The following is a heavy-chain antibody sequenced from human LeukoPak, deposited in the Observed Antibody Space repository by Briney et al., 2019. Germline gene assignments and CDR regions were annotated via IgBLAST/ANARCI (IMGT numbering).Heavy chain of an antibody. CDR1: GYTLTELS. V-gene: IGHV1-24*01. J-gene: IGHJ4*02. CDR2: FDPEDGET. D-gene: IGHD3-22*01. CDR3: ARSRSPQALSGWHTYYYDSSGYPGEYYFDY. Sequence: VASVKVSCKVSGYTLTELSMHWVRQAPGKGLEWMGGFDPEDGETIYAQKFQGRVTMTEDTSTDTAYMELSSLRSEDMAVYYCARSRSPQALSGWHTYYYDSSGYPGEYYFDYWGQGTLVTVSS.